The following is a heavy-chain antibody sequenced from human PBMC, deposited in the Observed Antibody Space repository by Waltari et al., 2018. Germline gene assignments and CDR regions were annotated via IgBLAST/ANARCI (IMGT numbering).Heavy chain of an antibody. Sequence: EVQLFESGGGVAQPGESLSLSCAAPGFIFDHYAMNWVRQAPGKGLEWVSGIDGSGDKRYYADSVKGRFTISRDKAKNTVFLLMSSLSAEDTAIYYCAKDLSASGLGFDYWGQGRLVTVSS. V-gene: IGHV3-23*01. CDR1: GFIFDHYA. J-gene: IGHJ4*02. CDR3: AKDLSASGLGFDY. D-gene: IGHD5-12*01. CDR2: IDGSGDKR.